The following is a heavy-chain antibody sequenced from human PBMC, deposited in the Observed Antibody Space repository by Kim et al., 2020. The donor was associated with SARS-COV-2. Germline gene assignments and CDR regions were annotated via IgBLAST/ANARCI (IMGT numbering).Heavy chain of an antibody. Sequence: SETLSLTCAVYGGSFSGYYWSWIRQPPGKGLEWIGEINHSGSTNYNPSLKSRVTISVDTSKNQFSLKLSSVTAADTAVYYCARGRVLPQGRFLEDRRVFDLWGRGTLVTVSS. CDR1: GGSFSGYY. J-gene: IGHJ2*01. CDR3: ARGRVLPQGRFLEDRRVFDL. CDR2: INHSGST. D-gene: IGHD3-3*01. V-gene: IGHV4-34*01.